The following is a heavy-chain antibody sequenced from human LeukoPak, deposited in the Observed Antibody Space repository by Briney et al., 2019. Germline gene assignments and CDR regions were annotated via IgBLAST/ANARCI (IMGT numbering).Heavy chain of an antibody. CDR3: ARSSCDRGGCYWHFDL. CDR1: GFTFSNYY. V-gene: IGHV3-11*01. J-gene: IGHJ2*01. Sequence: PGGSLRLSCAASGFTFSNYYMNWIRQAPGKGLESVSYISDSGSIIYYADSVKGRFTISRDNAKNSLYLQMNSLIAEDTAVYYCARSSCDRGGCYWHFDLWGRGTLVTVSS. D-gene: IGHD4-23*01. CDR2: ISDSGSII.